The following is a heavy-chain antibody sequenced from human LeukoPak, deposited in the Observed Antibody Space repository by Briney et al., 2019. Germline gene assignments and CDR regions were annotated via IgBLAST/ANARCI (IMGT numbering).Heavy chain of an antibody. D-gene: IGHD5-24*01. CDR1: GFTFSDYY. J-gene: IGHJ4*02. V-gene: IGHV3-11*01. Sequence: PGGSLRLSCAASGFTFSDYYMSWIRQAPGKGLEWVSYISNSGSTLYYADSVKGRFTNSRDNAKKSLYLQMNSLRAEDTAVYYCARVLEGMATIEEGGFVSYWGQGTLVTVSS. CDR2: ISNSGSTL. CDR3: ARVLEGMATIEEGGFVSY.